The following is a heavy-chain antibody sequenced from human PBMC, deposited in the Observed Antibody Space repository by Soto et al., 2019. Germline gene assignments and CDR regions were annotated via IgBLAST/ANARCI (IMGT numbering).Heavy chain of an antibody. Sequence: PGGSLRLSCAASGFTFSDYYMSWIRQAPGKGLEWVSYISSSGSTIYYADYVKGRFTISRDNAKNSLYLQMNSLRAEDTAVYYCAREGVTELEYFDYWGQGTLVTVSS. V-gene: IGHV3-11*01. CDR1: GFTFSDYY. D-gene: IGHD2-21*02. J-gene: IGHJ4*02. CDR2: ISSSGSTI. CDR3: AREGVTELEYFDY.